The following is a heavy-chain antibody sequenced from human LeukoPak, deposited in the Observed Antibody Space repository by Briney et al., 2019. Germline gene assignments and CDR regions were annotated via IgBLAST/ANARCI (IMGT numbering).Heavy chain of an antibody. CDR3: ARSVSGRPASY. CDR2: IYHSGST. V-gene: IGHV4-38-2*02. CDR1: GYSISSGYY. Sequence: SETLSLTCTVSGYSISSGYYWGWIRQPPGKGLEWIGSIYHSGSTYYNPSLKSRVTISVDTSKNQFSLKLSSVTAADTAVYYCARSVSGRPASYWGQGTLVTVSS. J-gene: IGHJ4*02. D-gene: IGHD1-14*01.